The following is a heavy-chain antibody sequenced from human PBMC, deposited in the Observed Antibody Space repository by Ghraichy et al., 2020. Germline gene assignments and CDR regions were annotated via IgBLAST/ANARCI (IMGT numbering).Heavy chain of an antibody. D-gene: IGHD3-16*01. Sequence: SETLSLTCTVSGDSLSSDYWSWIRQRPGKGLECIGYTYYTGSTHYNPSLKSRITISVDRSKNQISLRLRSVTAADTGVYYCARGVSVKYYGMDVWGQGTTVAVAS. CDR2: TYYTGST. V-gene: IGHV4-59*01. J-gene: IGHJ6*02. CDR3: ARGVSVKYYGMDV. CDR1: GDSLSSDY.